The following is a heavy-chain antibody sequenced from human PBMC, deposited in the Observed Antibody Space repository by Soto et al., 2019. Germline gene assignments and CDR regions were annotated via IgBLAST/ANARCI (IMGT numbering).Heavy chain of an antibody. CDR2: VRNKANSYTT. J-gene: IGHJ4*02. CDR3: LKGHLALDN. V-gene: IGHV3-72*01. Sequence: PMLSCRDSACAFKGSYMDLGDQAPAKVLDWVGRVRNKANSYTTESAASVKGRFTASRDDSKNSLYLQVNSLKTEDTAVYYCLKGHLALDNWGPGTLVPVFS. CDR1: ACAFKGSY.